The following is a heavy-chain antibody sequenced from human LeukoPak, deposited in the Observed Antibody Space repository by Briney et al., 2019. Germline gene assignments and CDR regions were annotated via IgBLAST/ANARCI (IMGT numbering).Heavy chain of an antibody. CDR3: ARDSGFYYYYMDV. CDR1: GFTVSSNY. CDR2: IYSGGST. J-gene: IGHJ6*03. V-gene: IGHV3-66*02. Sequence: GGSLRLSCAASGFTVSSNYMSWVRQAPGKGLEWVSVIYSGGSTYYADSVKGRFTISRDNSKNTLYLQMISLRAEDTAVYYCARDSGFYYYYMDVWGKGTTVTVSS. D-gene: IGHD2-21*01.